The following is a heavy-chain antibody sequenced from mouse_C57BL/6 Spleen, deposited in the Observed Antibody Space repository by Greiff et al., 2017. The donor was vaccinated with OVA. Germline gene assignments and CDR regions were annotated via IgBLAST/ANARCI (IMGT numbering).Heavy chain of an antibody. J-gene: IGHJ3*01. V-gene: IGHV1-81*01. Sequence: QVQLQQSGAELARPGASVKLSCKASGYTFTSYGISWVKQRTGQGLEWIGEIYPRSGNTYYNEKFKGKATLTADKSSSTAYMELRSLTSEDSAVYFCAGGNYAAYWGQGTLVTVSA. D-gene: IGHD2-1*01. CDR2: IYPRSGNT. CDR1: GYTFTSYG. CDR3: AGGNYAAY.